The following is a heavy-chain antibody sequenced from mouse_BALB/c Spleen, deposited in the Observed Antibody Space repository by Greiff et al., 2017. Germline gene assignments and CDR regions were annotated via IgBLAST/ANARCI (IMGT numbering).Heavy chain of an antibody. J-gene: IGHJ3*01. D-gene: IGHD1-1*01. CDR1: GFSLTSYG. CDR2: IWSGGST. Sequence: QVHVKQSGPGLVQPSQSLSITCTVSGFSLTSYGVHWVRQSPGKGLEWLGVIWSGGSTDYNAAFISRLSISKDNSKSQVFFKMNSLQADDTAIYYCASGEARYYGSSPFAYWGQGTLVTVSA. V-gene: IGHV2-4-1*01. CDR3: ASGEARYYGSSPFAY.